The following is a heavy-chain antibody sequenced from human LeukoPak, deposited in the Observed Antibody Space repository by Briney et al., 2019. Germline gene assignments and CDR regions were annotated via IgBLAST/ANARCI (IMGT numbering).Heavy chain of an antibody. CDR2: MYYSGST. V-gene: IGHV4-59*01. CDR3: ARAKWYSSGLYAFDI. Sequence: SETLSLTCTVSGDSISSSYWSWIRQPPGKGLEWIGDMYYSGSTNYNPSLKSRVTMSVDTSTNQFSLKLRSVTAADTAVYYCARAKWYSSGLYAFDIWGQGTMVTVSS. J-gene: IGHJ3*02. D-gene: IGHD6-19*01. CDR1: GDSISSSY.